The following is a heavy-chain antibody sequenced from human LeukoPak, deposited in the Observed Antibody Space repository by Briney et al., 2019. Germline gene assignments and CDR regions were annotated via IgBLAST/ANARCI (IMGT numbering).Heavy chain of an antibody. J-gene: IGHJ4*02. CDR2: IYYSGST. CDR3: ARAYGVNDYFDY. Sequence: SETLSLTCTVSGASISSYYWSWIRQPPGKGLEWIGYIYYSGSTNYNPSLKSRVTISVDTSKNQFSLKLSSVTAADTAVYYCARAYGVNDYFDYWGQGTLVTVSS. CDR1: GASISSYY. V-gene: IGHV4-59*01. D-gene: IGHD4-17*01.